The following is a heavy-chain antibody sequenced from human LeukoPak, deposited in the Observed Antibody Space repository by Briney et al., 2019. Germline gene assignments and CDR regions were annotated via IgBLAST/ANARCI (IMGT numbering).Heavy chain of an antibody. D-gene: IGHD3-9*01. CDR3: ARDGRGHDILTGYYFGSPWDP. CDR2: INTDGRST. V-gene: IGHV3-74*01. CDR1: GFTFSTYW. J-gene: IGHJ5*02. Sequence: GGSLRLSCAVSGFTFSTYWMHWVRQAPGEGLVWVSRINTDGRSTSYADSVKGRFTISRDNAKNSLYLQMNSLRAENTAVYYCARDGRGHDILTGYYFGSPWDPWGQGTLVTVSS.